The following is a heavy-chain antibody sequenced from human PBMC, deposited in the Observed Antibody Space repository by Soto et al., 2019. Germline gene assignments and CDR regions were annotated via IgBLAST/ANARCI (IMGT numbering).Heavy chain of an antibody. V-gene: IGHV4-39*01. CDR2: IYYSGST. CDR3: ASAEYSSGCHYYYYXMDV. D-gene: IGHD6-19*01. J-gene: IGHJ6*02. Sequence: SETLSLTCTVSGGSISSSSYYWGWIRQPPGKGLEWIGSIYYSGSTYYNPSLKSRVTISVDTSKNQFSLKLSSVTAADTAVYYCASAEYSSGCHYYYYXMDVWGQRTTVTVSS. CDR1: GGSISSSSYY.